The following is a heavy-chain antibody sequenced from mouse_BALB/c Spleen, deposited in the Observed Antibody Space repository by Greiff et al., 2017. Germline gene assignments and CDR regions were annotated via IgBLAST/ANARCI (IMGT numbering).Heavy chain of an antibody. CDR3: ARFGDYDGFAY. D-gene: IGHD2-4*01. CDR2: ISSGSSTI. J-gene: IGHJ3*01. Sequence: EVKLMESGGGLVQPGGSRKLSCAASGFTFSSFGMHWVRQAPEKGLEWVAYISSGSSTIYYADTVKGRFTISRDNPKNTLFLQMTSLRSEDTAMYYCARFGDYDGFAYWGQGTLVTVSA. CDR1: GFTFSSFG. V-gene: IGHV5-17*02.